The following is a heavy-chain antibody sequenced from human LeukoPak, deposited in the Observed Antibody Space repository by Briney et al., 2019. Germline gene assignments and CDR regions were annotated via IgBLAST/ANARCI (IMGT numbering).Heavy chain of an antibody. Sequence: SETLSLTCTVSGGYISSYYWSWIRQPPGKGLEWIGYIYYSGSINYSPSLKSRVAMSVDTSKNQFSLKLRSVTAADTAVYYCARSDGYSTNFDYWGQGTLVTVSS. J-gene: IGHJ4*02. CDR3: ARSDGYSTNFDY. CDR1: GGYISSYY. V-gene: IGHV4-59*01. CDR2: IYYSGSI. D-gene: IGHD5-24*01.